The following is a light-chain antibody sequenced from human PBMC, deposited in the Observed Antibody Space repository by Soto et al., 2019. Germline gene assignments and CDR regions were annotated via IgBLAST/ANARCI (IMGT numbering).Light chain of an antibody. CDR3: AAWDGSLNGWV. V-gene: IGLV1-44*01. J-gene: IGLJ2*01. CDR2: SND. Sequence: QSVLTQAPSASGTPGQRVTISCSGSSSNIGSNTVSWYQQVPGTAPKLLIYSNDQRPSGVPDRFSGSKSGTSASLAIGGLQSEGEADYYCAAWDGSLNGWVFGGGTKLTVL. CDR1: SSNIGSNT.